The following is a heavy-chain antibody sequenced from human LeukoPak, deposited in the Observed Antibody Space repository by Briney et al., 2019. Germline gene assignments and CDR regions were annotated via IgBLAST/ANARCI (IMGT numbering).Heavy chain of an antibody. CDR1: GFTFSSYG. V-gene: IGHV3-NL1*01. CDR2: INWNGDST. CDR3: AREPNYYYYYMDV. J-gene: IGHJ6*03. Sequence: PGGSLRLSCAASGFTFSSYGMHWVRQAPGKGLEWVSGINWNGDSTYYADSVKGRFTISRDNSKNTLYLQMNSLRAEDTAVYYCAREPNYYYYYMDVWGKGTTVTVSS.